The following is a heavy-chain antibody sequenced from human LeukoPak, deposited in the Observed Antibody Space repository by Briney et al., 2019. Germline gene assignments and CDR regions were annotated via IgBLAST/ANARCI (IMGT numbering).Heavy chain of an antibody. J-gene: IGHJ6*03. D-gene: IGHD3-9*01. CDR1: GYTFTGYY. CDR3: ARDHGRYFDWLTPYYYYMDV. Sequence: GASVKVSCKASGYTFTGYYMHWVRQAPGQGLGWMGWINPNSGGTNYAQKFQGKVTMTRDTSISTAYMELSRLRSDDTAVYYCARDHGRYFDWLTPYYYYMDVWGKGTTVTVSS. V-gene: IGHV1-2*02. CDR2: INPNSGGT.